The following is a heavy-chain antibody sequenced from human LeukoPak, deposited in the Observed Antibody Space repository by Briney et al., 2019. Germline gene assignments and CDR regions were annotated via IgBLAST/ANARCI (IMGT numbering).Heavy chain of an antibody. CDR2: IYTSGST. CDR3: ARHLVEYYYDSSGRPYYFDY. Sequence: PSETLSLTCTVSGGSISSYYWSWIRQPAGKGLEWIGRIYTSGSTNYNPSLKSRVTISVDTSKNQFSLKLSSVTAADTAVYYCARHLVEYYYDSSGRPYYFDYWGQGTLVTVSS. J-gene: IGHJ4*02. V-gene: IGHV4-4*07. D-gene: IGHD3-22*01. CDR1: GGSISSYY.